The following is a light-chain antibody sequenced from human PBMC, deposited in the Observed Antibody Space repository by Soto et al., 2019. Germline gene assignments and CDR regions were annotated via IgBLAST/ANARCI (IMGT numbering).Light chain of an antibody. CDR3: QQYNSQWT. CDR1: QTIINW. Sequence: DIQMSQSPSTLSASLGDRVTITFRASQTIINWLAWYQQKPGKAPKLLIYKASTLEGEVPSRFSGSGSETEFTLTISSLQPDDFATYYCQQYNSQWTFGQGTKVDI. CDR2: KAS. V-gene: IGKV1-5*03. J-gene: IGKJ1*01.